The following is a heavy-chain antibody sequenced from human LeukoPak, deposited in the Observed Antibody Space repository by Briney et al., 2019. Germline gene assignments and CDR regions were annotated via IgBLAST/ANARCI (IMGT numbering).Heavy chain of an antibody. Sequence: SETLSLTCAVYGGSFSGYYWSWIRQPPGKGLEWIGEINHSGSTNYNPSLKSRVTISVDASKNQFSLKLRTATAADAAVYCCARGLNYVVYWGQGTLVTVSS. J-gene: IGHJ4*02. CDR3: ARGLNYVVY. V-gene: IGHV4-34*01. CDR2: INHSGST. CDR1: GGSFSGYY. D-gene: IGHD3-10*02.